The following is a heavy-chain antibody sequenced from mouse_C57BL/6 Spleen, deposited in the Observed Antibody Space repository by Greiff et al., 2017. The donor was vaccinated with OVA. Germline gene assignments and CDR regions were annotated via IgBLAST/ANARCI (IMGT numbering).Heavy chain of an antibody. Sequence: DVQLVESGPGLVKPSQSLSLTCSVTGYSITSGYYWNWIRQFPGNKLEWMGYISYDGSNNYNPSLKNRISITRDTSKNQFFLKLNSVTTEDTATYYCARDPYGNYFDYWGQGTTLTVSS. CDR2: ISYDGSN. CDR3: ARDPYGNYFDY. J-gene: IGHJ2*01. V-gene: IGHV3-6*01. CDR1: GYSITSGYY. D-gene: IGHD2-1*01.